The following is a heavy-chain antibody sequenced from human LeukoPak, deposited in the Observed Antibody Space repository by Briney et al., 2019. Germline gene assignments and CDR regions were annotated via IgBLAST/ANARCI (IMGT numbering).Heavy chain of an antibody. V-gene: IGHV3-7*01. CDR1: GFTFSSYS. J-gene: IGHJ4*02. Sequence: SGGSLRLSCAASGFTFSSYSMTWVRQAPGKGLEWVANIKQDGSEKYYVDSVKGRFTISRDNAKNSLYLQMNSLRAEDTAVYYCARDPQSWGQGTLVTVSS. CDR3: ARDPQS. CDR2: IKQDGSEK.